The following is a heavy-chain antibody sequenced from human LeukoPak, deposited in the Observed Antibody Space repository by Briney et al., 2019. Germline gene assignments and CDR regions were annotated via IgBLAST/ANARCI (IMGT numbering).Heavy chain of an antibody. J-gene: IGHJ3*02. Sequence: SETLSLTCTVSGYSISSGDYWGWIRQPPGKGLEWIGSIYHSGSTYYNPSLKSRVTISVDTSKNQFSLKLSSVTAADTAVYYCASPTVIAVAGSAGFNIWGQGTMVTVSS. CDR2: IYHSGST. D-gene: IGHD6-19*01. CDR1: GYSISSGDY. V-gene: IGHV4-38-2*02. CDR3: ASPTVIAVAGSAGFNI.